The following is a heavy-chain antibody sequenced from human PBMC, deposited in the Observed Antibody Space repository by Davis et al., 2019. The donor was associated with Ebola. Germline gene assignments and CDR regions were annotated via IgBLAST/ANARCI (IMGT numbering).Heavy chain of an antibody. J-gene: IGHJ4*02. Sequence: MPSETLSLTCAVYGGSFSGYYWSWIRQPPGKGLEWIGNYYYTGSTYYSPSLRSRVTISVDTSKNQFSLKLSSVTAADTAVYYCARQWIQLWLDYWGQGTLVTVSS. V-gene: IGHV4-34*01. CDR1: GGSFSGYY. CDR3: ARQWIQLWLDY. D-gene: IGHD5-18*01. CDR2: YYYTGST.